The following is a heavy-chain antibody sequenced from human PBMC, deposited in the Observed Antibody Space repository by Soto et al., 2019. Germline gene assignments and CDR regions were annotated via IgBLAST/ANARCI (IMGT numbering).Heavy chain of an antibody. J-gene: IGHJ4*02. V-gene: IGHV5-51*01. CDR3: ARSPRSSPYFDY. D-gene: IGHD6-13*01. CDR1: GYTFSNFW. Sequence: GESLKISCQCSGYTFSNFWIAWVRQLPGKGLEYMGIIYPGDSETRYSPSFHGKVTISADRSIGTAYLQWSSLGASASAFYFCARSPRSSPYFDYWGQGALVTVSS. CDR2: IYPGDSET.